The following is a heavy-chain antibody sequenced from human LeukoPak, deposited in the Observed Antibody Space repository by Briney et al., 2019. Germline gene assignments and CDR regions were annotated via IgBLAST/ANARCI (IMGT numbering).Heavy chain of an antibody. V-gene: IGHV3-7*05. CDR3: ARGSGNSYGVFDY. CDR1: GFTFSNAW. D-gene: IGHD5-18*01. J-gene: IGHJ4*02. CDR2: IKPDGSEK. Sequence: GGSLRLSCAASGFTFSNAWMNWVRQAPGKGLEWVAYIKPDGSEKQCMDSGKGRFTISRGNSKNLLYLQMNGLRSEDTAVYYCARGSGNSYGVFDYWGQGTLVTVSS.